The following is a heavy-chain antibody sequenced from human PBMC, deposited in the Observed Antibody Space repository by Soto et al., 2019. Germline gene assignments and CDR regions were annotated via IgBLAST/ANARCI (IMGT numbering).Heavy chain of an antibody. CDR1: GGSMRGYC. Sequence: QVQLQESGPRLVKPSETLSLTCTVSGGSMRGYCWSWVRQPAGKGLDWIGRVCDTATTNYNPSLNSRVTMSIDTSKNQCFLKVTSVTAADTAVYYCARGPQLAKNWFDSWGQGTLVTVSS. D-gene: IGHD5-12*01. CDR2: VCDTATT. V-gene: IGHV4-4*07. J-gene: IGHJ5*01. CDR3: ARGPQLAKNWFDS.